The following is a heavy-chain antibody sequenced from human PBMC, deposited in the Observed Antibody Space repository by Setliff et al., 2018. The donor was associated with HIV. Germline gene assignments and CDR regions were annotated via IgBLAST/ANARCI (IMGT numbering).Heavy chain of an antibody. J-gene: IGHJ4*02. Sequence: ASVKVSCKASGYVFTTYYIHWVRQTPGQGLEWMGIINPSGGATTSARKLQGRVTMTKDKSTTTVHMELSSLKSEDTAVYYCARGGRLDGTSGFYYPLQFWGQGTLVT. CDR2: INPSGGAT. CDR3: ARGGRLDGTSGFYYPLQF. CDR1: GYVFTTYY. D-gene: IGHD3-22*01. V-gene: IGHV1-46*04.